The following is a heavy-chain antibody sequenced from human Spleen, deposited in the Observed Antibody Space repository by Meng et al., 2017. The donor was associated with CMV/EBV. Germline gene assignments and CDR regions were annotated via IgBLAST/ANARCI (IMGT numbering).Heavy chain of an antibody. CDR1: GGTFSTYA. J-gene: IGHJ3*02. V-gene: IGHV1-69*05. D-gene: IGHD6-6*01. Sequence: SVKVSCKASGGTFSTYAFSWVRQAPGQGLEWMGGIIPIFGTPNYAQKFQGRVTITTDESTSTAYMELSSLRSEDTAVYYCARVSSGSSSPLIWGQGTMVTVSS. CDR3: ARVSSGSSSPLI. CDR2: IIPIFGTP.